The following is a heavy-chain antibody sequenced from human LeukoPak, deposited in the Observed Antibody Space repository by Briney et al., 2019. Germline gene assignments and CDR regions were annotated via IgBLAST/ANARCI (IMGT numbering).Heavy chain of an antibody. CDR1: GFTFSNYW. CDR2: IKQDGGEK. V-gene: IGHV3-7*01. Sequence: GGSLRLSCAASGFTFSNYWMAWVRQAPGKGLEWVANIKQDGGEKYYVDSVKGRFTISRDNAENSLFLQMTGLRAEDTAVEYCARDKVVGATKFDAWGQGCLVSVSS. J-gene: IGHJ5*02. CDR3: ARDKVVGATKFDA. D-gene: IGHD1-26*01.